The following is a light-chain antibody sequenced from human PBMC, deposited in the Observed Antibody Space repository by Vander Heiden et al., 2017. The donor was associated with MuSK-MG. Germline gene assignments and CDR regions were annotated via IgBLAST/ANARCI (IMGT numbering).Light chain of an antibody. CDR3: QQYNSYSAT. Sequence: DIQMTQYPSTLSASIGDRVTITCRASQSISSWLAWYQQKPGKAPKLLIYKASILESGVPSRFSGSGSGTEFTLTISSLQPDDFATYYCQQYNSYSATFGQGTKVEIK. J-gene: IGKJ1*01. CDR1: QSISSW. CDR2: KAS. V-gene: IGKV1-5*03.